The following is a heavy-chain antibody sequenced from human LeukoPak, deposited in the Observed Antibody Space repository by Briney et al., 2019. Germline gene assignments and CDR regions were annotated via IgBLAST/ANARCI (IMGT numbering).Heavy chain of an antibody. CDR1: GFTISSYW. CDR2: IKQDGSEE. V-gene: IGHV3-7*01. D-gene: IGHD1-26*01. CDR3: ARDAGDYSGSYSGPGY. J-gene: IGHJ4*02. Sequence: GGSLRLSCVASGFTISSYWMHWVRQALGKGLEWVANIKQDGSEEYYVDSVKGRFTISRDNSKNTLYLQMNSLRAEDTAVYYCARDAGDYSGSYSGPGYWGQGTLVTVSS.